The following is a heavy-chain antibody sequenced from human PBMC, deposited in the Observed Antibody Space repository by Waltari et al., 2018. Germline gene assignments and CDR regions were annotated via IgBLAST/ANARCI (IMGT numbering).Heavy chain of an antibody. CDR1: GFTVSSNY. CDR3: ARDTSSGWYYYYGMDV. Sequence: VQLVESGGGLIQPGGSLRLSCAASGFTVSSNYMTWVRPAPGKGLEWVSVIYSGGSTYYADTVKGRFTISRDNAKNTLYLQMNSLRAEDTAVYYCARDTSSGWYYYYGMDVWGQGTTVIVSS. D-gene: IGHD6-19*01. J-gene: IGHJ6*02. CDR2: IYSGGST. V-gene: IGHV3-53*01.